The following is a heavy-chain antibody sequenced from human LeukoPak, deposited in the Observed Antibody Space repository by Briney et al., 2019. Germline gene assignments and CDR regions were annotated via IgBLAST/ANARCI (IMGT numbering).Heavy chain of an antibody. J-gene: IGHJ6*03. CDR3: ARVKAAYDILTGYRNYYYYYMDV. CDR1: GASISGGDYY. CDR2: IYASGST. D-gene: IGHD3-9*01. Sequence: SETLSLTCTVSGASISGGDYYWNWIRQPPGKGLEWIGYIYASGSTNYNPSLKSRVTISVDTSKNQFSLKLSSVTAADTAVYYCARVKAAYDILTGYRNYYYYYMDVWGKGTTVNVSS. V-gene: IGHV4-30-4*08.